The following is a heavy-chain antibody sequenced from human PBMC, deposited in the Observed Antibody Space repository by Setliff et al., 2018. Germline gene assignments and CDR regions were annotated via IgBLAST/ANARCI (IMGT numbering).Heavy chain of an antibody. D-gene: IGHD3-10*01. CDR3: ARGGGYGSGGSFHNAPFDY. J-gene: IGHJ4*02. Sequence: LSLTCAVYGGSFSTYYWGWIRQPPGKGLEWIGSIYYSGSTYYNPSLESRVTISIDKPNKQFSLELRSLTAADTALYYCARGGGYGSGGSFHNAPFDYWGQGMLVTVSS. V-gene: IGHV4-39*07. CDR1: GGSFSTYY. CDR2: IYYSGST.